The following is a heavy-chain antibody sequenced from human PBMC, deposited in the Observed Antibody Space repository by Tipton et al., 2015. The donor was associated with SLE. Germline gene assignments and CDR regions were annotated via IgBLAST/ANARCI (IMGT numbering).Heavy chain of an antibody. Sequence: TLSLTCTVSGGSISSYYWSWIRQPPGKGLEWIGYVYYSGSTNYNPSLKSRVTISVGTSKNQFSLKLSSVTAADTAVYYCARTSGNGYYYYGMDVWGQGTTVTVSS. D-gene: IGHD4-23*01. V-gene: IGHV4-59*01. CDR3: ARTSGNGYYYYGMDV. J-gene: IGHJ6*02. CDR1: GGSISSYY. CDR2: VYYSGST.